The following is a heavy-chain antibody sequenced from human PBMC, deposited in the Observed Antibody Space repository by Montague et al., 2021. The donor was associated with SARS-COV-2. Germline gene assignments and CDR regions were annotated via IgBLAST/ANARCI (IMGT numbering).Heavy chain of an antibody. Sequence: TLSLTCTVSGASISTGIYYWSWIRQPAGKGLEWIGRIRTTGHTDYXSSLESRVFMSVDTSTNQFSLSPTSVTAADTAVYFCARFGSGTLEFDLWGQGTLVTVSS. V-gene: IGHV4-61*02. CDR1: GASISTGIYY. D-gene: IGHD1-26*01. CDR2: IRTTGHT. CDR3: ARFGSGTLEFDL. J-gene: IGHJ4*02.